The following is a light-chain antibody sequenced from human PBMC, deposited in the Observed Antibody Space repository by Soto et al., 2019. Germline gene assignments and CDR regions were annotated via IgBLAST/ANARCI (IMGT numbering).Light chain of an antibody. CDR3: QQXNSFPIT. CDR2: AAS. CDR1: QGISSW. Sequence: DIQMTQSPSSVSASVGDRVTIACRARQGISSWLAWYQQKPGKAPKLLIYAASSLQSGVPTRFSGSGSVTYFTLTMSSLQPEXFATXXXQQXNSFPITFGQGTRLEIK. J-gene: IGKJ5*01. V-gene: IGKV1-12*01.